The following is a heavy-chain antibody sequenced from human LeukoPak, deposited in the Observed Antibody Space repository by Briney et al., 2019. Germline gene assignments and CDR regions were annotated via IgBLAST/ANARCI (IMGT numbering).Heavy chain of an antibody. CDR2: INQDGSEK. V-gene: IGHV3-7*01. Sequence: GGSLRLSCAASGFTFSTFWMSWVRQAPGKGLEWVANINQDGSEKYYVGSMKGRFTVSRANAKNSLYLQMDSLRAEDTAVYYCARGGTFVSDYWGQGTLVTVSS. CDR3: ARGGTFVSDY. D-gene: IGHD1-1*01. J-gene: IGHJ4*02. CDR1: GFTFSTFW.